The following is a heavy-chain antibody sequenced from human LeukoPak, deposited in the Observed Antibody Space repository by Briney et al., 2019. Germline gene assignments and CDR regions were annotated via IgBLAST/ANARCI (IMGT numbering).Heavy chain of an antibody. D-gene: IGHD3-10*01. V-gene: IGHV1-24*01. CDR2: FDPEDGET. CDR1: GYTLTELS. CDR3: ATLPFYGSGSYYTLPFDY. J-gene: IGHJ4*02. Sequence: GASVKVSCKVSGYTLTELSMHWVRQAPGKGLEWMGGFDPEDGETIYAQKFQGRVTMTEDTSTDTAYMELSSLRSEDTAVHYCATLPFYGSGSYYTLPFDYWGQGTLVTVSS.